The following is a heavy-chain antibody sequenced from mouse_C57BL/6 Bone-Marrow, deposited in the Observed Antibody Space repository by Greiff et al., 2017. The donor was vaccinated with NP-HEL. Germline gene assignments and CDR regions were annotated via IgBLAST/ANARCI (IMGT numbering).Heavy chain of an antibody. Sequence: EVHLVESGGDLVKPGGSLKLSCAASGFTFSSYGMSWVRQTPDKRLEWVATISSGGSYTYYPDSVKGRFTISRDNAKNTLYLQMSSLKSEDTAMYYCARPIYYGSSYPFAYWGQGTLVTVSA. CDR3: ARPIYYGSSYPFAY. D-gene: IGHD1-1*01. V-gene: IGHV5-6*01. J-gene: IGHJ3*01. CDR2: ISSGGSYT. CDR1: GFTFSSYG.